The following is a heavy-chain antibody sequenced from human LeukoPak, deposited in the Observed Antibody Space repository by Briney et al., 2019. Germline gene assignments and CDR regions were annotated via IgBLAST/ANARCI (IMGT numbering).Heavy chain of an antibody. D-gene: IGHD5/OR15-5a*01. CDR3: ARENIVSARDFDY. CDR2: LFYTGNT. J-gene: IGHJ4*02. CDR1: GGSINTGDYY. V-gene: IGHV4-39*07. Sequence: SETLSLTCTVSGGSINTGDYYWTWIRQPPGKGLEWIGSLFYTGNTYYNPSLKTRVTISIDTSKNQFSLKLTSVTAADTAVYYCARENIVSARDFDYWGQGTLVTVSS.